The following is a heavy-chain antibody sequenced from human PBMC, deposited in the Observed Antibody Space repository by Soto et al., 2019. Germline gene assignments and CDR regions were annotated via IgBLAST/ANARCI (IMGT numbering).Heavy chain of an antibody. Sequence: ASVKVSCKASGYTFTSYGISWVRQAPGQGLEWMGWISAYNGNTNYTQKLQGRVTMTTDTSTSTAYMELRSLRSDDTAVYYCARDRNVDIVVVPADIYYYYYGMDVWGQGTTVTVSS. CDR1: GYTFTSYG. D-gene: IGHD2-2*03. J-gene: IGHJ6*02. CDR2: ISAYNGNT. V-gene: IGHV1-18*01. CDR3: ARDRNVDIVVVPADIYYYYYGMDV.